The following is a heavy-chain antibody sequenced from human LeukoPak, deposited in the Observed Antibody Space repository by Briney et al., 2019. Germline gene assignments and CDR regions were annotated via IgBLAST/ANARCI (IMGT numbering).Heavy chain of an antibody. CDR3: ASTTHYYGSGSYYNY. Sequence: GGSLRLSCAASGFTFSSYAMHWVRQAPGKGLEWVAVISYDGSNKYYADSVKGRFTISRDKPKNTLYLQMNSLRAEDTAVYYCASTTHYYGSGSYYNYWGQGTLVTVSS. J-gene: IGHJ4*02. CDR1: GFTFSSYA. V-gene: IGHV3-30*04. CDR2: ISYDGSNK. D-gene: IGHD3-10*01.